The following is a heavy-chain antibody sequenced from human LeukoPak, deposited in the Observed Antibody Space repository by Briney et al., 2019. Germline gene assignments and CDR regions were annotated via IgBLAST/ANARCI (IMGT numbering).Heavy chain of an antibody. Sequence: SQTLSLTCTVSGGSISSGGYYWSWIRQHPGKGLEWIGYIYYSGSTYYNPSLKSRVTISVDTSKNQFSLKLSSVTAADTAVYYCAGGKPPPGASAFDIWGQGTMVTVSS. V-gene: IGHV4-31*03. CDR3: AGGKPPPGASAFDI. CDR1: GGSISSGGYY. D-gene: IGHD3-16*01. J-gene: IGHJ3*02. CDR2: IYYSGST.